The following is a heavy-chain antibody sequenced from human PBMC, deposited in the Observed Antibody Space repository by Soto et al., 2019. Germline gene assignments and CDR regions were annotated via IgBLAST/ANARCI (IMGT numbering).Heavy chain of an antibody. J-gene: IGHJ4*02. D-gene: IGHD6-6*01. V-gene: IGHV3-53*01. CDR2: LYSGGNT. CDR1: GFTVSSNY. CDR3: ARDSIAARPGLVFDY. Sequence: PGGSLRLSCAASGFTVSSNYMSWVRQAPGKGLEWVSVLYSGGNTYYADSVKGRFTISRDNSKNTLYLQMNSLRAEDTAVYHCARDSIAARPGLVFDYWGQGTLVTVSS.